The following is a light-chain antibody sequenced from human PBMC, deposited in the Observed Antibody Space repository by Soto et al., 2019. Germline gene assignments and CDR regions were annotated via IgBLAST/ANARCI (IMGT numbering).Light chain of an antibody. V-gene: IGKV3-20*01. CDR1: ETVGSNY. J-gene: IGKJ2*01. Sequence: EVVLTQSPGTLSLSPGERATLSCRASETVGSNYLAWYQQQPGQAPRLLIFDASSRATGIPDRFSGSGSGKEFSLHINRLEPEDSAVYFCHHYGYGADTFGQGTKLEI. CDR3: HHYGYGADT. CDR2: DAS.